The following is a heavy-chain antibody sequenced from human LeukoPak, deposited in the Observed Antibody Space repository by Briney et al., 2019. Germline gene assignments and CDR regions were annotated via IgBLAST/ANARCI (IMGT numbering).Heavy chain of an antibody. D-gene: IGHD3-9*01. CDR2: ISGSDST. Sequence: GGSLRLSCAASGFTFSSFAMSWVRQAPGKGLEWVSAISGSDSTYYADSVKGRFTISRDNSKDTLYLQMNSLRAEDTAIYYCAKGVRFLDWWILDYWGQGSLVTVSS. J-gene: IGHJ4*02. CDR1: GFTFSSFA. CDR3: AKGVRFLDWWILDY. V-gene: IGHV3-23*01.